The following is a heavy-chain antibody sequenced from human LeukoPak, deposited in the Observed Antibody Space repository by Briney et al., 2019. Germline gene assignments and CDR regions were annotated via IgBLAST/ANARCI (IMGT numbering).Heavy chain of an antibody. J-gene: IGHJ6*02. Sequence: GASVTVSFTGSGYTFTIYSISWGRQGQGQGMEWVGWISAYNGNTNYAQKLQGRVTMTTDTSTSTAYMELRSLRSDDTAVYYCARDLDVLRYFDPDYYGMYVWGQGTTVTVSS. CDR1: GYTFTIYS. V-gene: IGHV1-18*01. CDR3: ARDLDVLRYFDPDYYGMYV. CDR2: ISAYNGNT. D-gene: IGHD3-9*01.